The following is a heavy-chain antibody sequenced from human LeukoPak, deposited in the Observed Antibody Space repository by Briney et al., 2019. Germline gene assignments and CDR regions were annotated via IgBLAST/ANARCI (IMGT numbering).Heavy chain of an antibody. CDR3: ARCSSSSVRLIDY. D-gene: IGHD6-6*01. V-gene: IGHV4-38-2*01. CDR1: GHSISSGYY. CDR2: IYHSGST. J-gene: IGHJ4*02. Sequence: SETLSLTCAVSGHSISSGYYWGWIRQPPGQGLEWIGSIYHSGSTYYNPSLKSRVTISVDTSKNQFSLKLSSVTAADTAVYYCARCSSSSVRLIDYWGQGTLVTVSS.